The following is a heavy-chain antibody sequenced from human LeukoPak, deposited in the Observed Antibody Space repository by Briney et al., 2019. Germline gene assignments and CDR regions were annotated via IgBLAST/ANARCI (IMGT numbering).Heavy chain of an antibody. CDR2: INSDGSST. CDR1: GFTFSSYW. V-gene: IGHV3-74*01. CDR3: ARVHRVWFDAFDI. D-gene: IGHD2-21*01. Sequence: GGSLRLSCAASGFTFSSYWMHWVRQAPGKGLVWVSRINSDGSSTSYADSVKGRFTISRDNAKNTLYLQMNSLRAEDTAVYYCARVHRVWFDAFDIWGQGTMVTVSS. J-gene: IGHJ3*02.